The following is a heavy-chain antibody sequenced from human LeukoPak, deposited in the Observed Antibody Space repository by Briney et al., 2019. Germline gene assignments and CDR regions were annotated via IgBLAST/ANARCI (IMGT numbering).Heavy chain of an antibody. J-gene: IGHJ4*02. Sequence: GGSLRLSCTASGFTFSNAWMSWIRQAPGKGLEWVGRIKSKTDGGTTDYAAPVKGRFTISRDDSKNTLYLQMNSLKTEDTAVYYCTTTITFGGVIVIRWGQGTLVTVSS. CDR2: IKSKTDGGTT. CDR1: GFTFSNAW. D-gene: IGHD3-16*02. V-gene: IGHV3-15*01. CDR3: TTTITFGGVIVIR.